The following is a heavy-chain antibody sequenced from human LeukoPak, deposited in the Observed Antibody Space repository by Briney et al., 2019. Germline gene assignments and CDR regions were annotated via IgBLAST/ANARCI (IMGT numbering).Heavy chain of an antibody. J-gene: IGHJ2*01. CDR3: ARAPAVTDLAFFDL. D-gene: IGHD2-21*02. Sequence: GGSLRLSCAASGFTFSDYYVAWVRQAPGKGLEWVGCSRSKADSYTTEYAASVKGRFTISRHDSTNSMYLQMNSLKTEDTALYHCARAPAVTDLAFFDLWGRGTLVTVSS. CDR2: SRSKADSYTT. V-gene: IGHV3-72*01. CDR1: GFTFSDYY.